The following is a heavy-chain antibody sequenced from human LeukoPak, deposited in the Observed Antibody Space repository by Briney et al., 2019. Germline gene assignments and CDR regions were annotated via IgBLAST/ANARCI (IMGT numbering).Heavy chain of an antibody. CDR1: GGTFISYA. D-gene: IGHD2-15*01. CDR2: IIPILGMA. Sequence: GSSVKVSCKASGGTFISYAISWVRQAAGQGGEGMGRIIPILGMANYAQKFQGRGTITSDKSTSTAYMEFSSLRSQDTAVSSCARDRGGSIVVVVAATPDAFDIWGQGTMVTVSS. V-gene: IGHV1-69*04. J-gene: IGHJ3*02. CDR3: ARDRGGSIVVVVAATPDAFDI.